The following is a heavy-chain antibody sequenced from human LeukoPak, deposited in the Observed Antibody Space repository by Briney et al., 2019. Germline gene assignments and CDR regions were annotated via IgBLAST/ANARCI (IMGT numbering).Heavy chain of an antibody. CDR1: GSSIGSAYY. J-gene: IGHJ4*02. Sequence: SETLSLTCSVSGSSIGSAYYWGWSRQPPGKGLEWIGSIHHGGDTYYNPSLKSRVTISVDTSKNQFSLRLSSVTAADTAVYYCVRYLKSVSGTDSWGPGTLVTVSS. CDR3: VRYLKSVSGTDS. CDR2: IHHGGDT. V-gene: IGHV4-38-2*01. D-gene: IGHD6-19*01.